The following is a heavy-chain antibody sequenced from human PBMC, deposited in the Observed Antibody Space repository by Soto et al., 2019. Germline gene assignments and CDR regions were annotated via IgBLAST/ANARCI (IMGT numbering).Heavy chain of an antibody. CDR1: EFTFDIYG. J-gene: IGHJ4*02. D-gene: IGHD2-15*01. CDR2: IKFDASEK. Sequence: GGSLRLSCAASEFTFDIYGMSWVRQAPGNGLEWVATIKFDASEKKYVDSVKGRFTMSRDNAKNTLFLQMNSLRVEDTAAYYCAKVPLPGYCSGGSCYPFDYWGQGTQVTVSS. CDR3: AKVPLPGYCSGGSCYPFDY. V-gene: IGHV3-7*01.